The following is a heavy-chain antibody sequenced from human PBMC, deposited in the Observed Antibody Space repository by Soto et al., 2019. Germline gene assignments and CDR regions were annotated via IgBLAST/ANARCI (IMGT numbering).Heavy chain of an antibody. Sequence: QVQLVESGGGVVQPGRSLRLSCAASGFHFSPYTMHWFRQTPGKGLEWVAVISYDGNDKYYADSVKGRFTISRDNSWNTLYLQMNTLRAEDTALYYCARGGGFCGADCYKGGIDYWGQGTLVTVSS. J-gene: IGHJ4*02. CDR1: GFHFSPYT. CDR3: ARGGGFCGADCYKGGIDY. D-gene: IGHD2-21*02. V-gene: IGHV3-30-3*01. CDR2: ISYDGNDK.